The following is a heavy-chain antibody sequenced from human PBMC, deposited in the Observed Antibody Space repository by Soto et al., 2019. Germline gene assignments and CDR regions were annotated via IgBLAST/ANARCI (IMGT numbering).Heavy chain of an antibody. D-gene: IGHD3-9*01. CDR3: ARLEGLATNSYYFDF. J-gene: IGHJ4*02. V-gene: IGHV4-39*01. Sequence: QLQLQESGPGLVKPSETLSLTCSVSGDSINSDQYYWGWIRLPPGKGLEWIGSIFYRGNTYCNPSLQTRLTIYRDKSRSQFSLKVNSVTAADSAVYFCARLEGLATNSYYFDFWGQGALVTVSS. CDR1: GDSINSDQYY. CDR2: IFYRGNT.